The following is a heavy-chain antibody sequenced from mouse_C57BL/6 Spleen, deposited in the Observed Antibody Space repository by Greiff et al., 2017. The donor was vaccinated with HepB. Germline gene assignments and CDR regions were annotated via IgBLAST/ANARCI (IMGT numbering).Heavy chain of an antibody. CDR1: GYTFTSYW. Sequence: QVQLQQPGAELVRPGSSVKLSCKASGYTFTSYWMDWVKQRPGQGLEWIGNIYPSDSETHYNQKFKDKATLTVDKSSSTAYMQLSSLTSEDSAVYYCARGVVARYFDVWGTGTTVTVSS. CDR3: ARGVVARYFDV. D-gene: IGHD1-1*01. J-gene: IGHJ1*03. CDR2: IYPSDSET. V-gene: IGHV1-61*01.